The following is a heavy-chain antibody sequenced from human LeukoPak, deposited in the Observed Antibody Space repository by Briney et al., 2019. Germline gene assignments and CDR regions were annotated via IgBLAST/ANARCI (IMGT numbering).Heavy chain of an antibody. J-gene: IGHJ4*02. CDR2: INHSGST. V-gene: IGHV4-34*01. CDR3: ARQPSATVVEYYFGY. D-gene: IGHD4-23*01. CDR1: GGSFSGYY. Sequence: KSSETLSLTCAVYGGSFSGYYWSWIRQPPGKGLEWIGEINHSGSTNYNPSLKSRVTISVDTSKNQFSLKLSSVTAADTAVYYCARQPSATVVEYYFGYWGQGTLVTVSS.